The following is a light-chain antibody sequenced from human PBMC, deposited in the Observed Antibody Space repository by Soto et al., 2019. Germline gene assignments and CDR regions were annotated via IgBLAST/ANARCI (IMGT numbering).Light chain of an antibody. V-gene: IGKV1-39*01. J-gene: IGKJ1*01. CDR2: AAS. CDR1: QSISSY. Sequence: DIQMTQSPSSLSASIGDRVTITCRASQSISSYLNWYQQKPGKAPKLLIDAASSLQSGVPSRFSGSGSGTDFSGSGTDFTLTISSLQPEDFATYYCQQSYSTPPTFGQGTKVEIK. CDR3: QQSYSTPPT.